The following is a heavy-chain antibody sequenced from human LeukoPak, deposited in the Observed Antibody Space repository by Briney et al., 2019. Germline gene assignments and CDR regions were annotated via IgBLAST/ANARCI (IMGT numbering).Heavy chain of an antibody. CDR3: ARGLYDFWSGYSNWFDP. CDR1: GGSISSGGYY. D-gene: IGHD3-3*01. V-gene: IGHV4-31*03. J-gene: IGHJ5*02. CDR2: IYYSGST. Sequence: PSQTLSLTCTVSGGSISSGGYYWSWIRQHPGKGLEWIGYIYYSGSTYYNPSLKSRVTISVGTSKNQFSLKLSSVTAADTAVYYCARGLYDFWSGYSNWFDPWGQGTLVTVSS.